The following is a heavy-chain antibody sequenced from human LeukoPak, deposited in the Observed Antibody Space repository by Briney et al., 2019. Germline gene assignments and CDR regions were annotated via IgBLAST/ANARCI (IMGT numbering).Heavy chain of an antibody. Sequence: PSETLSLTCAVYGGSFSGYYWSWIRQPPGKGLEWIGSIYYSGSTYYNPSLKSRVTISVDTSKNQFSLKLSSVTAADTAVYYCARHYYDFWSGYWPHWSQGTLVTVSS. J-gene: IGHJ4*02. CDR2: IYYSGST. CDR3: ARHYYDFWSGYWPH. CDR1: GGSFSGYY. D-gene: IGHD3-3*01. V-gene: IGHV4-34*01.